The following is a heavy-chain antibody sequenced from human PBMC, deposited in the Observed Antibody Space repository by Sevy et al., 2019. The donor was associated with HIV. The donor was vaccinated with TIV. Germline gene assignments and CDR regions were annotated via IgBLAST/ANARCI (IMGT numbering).Heavy chain of an antibody. V-gene: IGHV4-59*01. CDR1: GGSISSYY. D-gene: IGHD3-10*01. J-gene: IGHJ5*01. CDR2: IYYRGST. Sequence: SETLSLTCTVSGGSISSYYWSWIRQPPGKGLEWIGYIYYRGSTNYNPSLKSRVTISVDTSKNQFSLKLSSVTAADTAVYYCARVGGIHRFGAFWFDSWGQGTLVTVSS. CDR3: ARVGGIHRFGAFWFDS.